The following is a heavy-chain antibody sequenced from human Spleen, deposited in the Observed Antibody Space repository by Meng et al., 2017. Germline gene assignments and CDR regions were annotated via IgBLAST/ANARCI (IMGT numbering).Heavy chain of an antibody. CDR1: CGSFSGSY. CDR2: INHSGST. V-gene: IGHV4-34*01. CDR3: ARGGVDTAMAH. Sequence: QLPQAGARLCKASGTLSLPCAVYCGSFSGSYWSWIRQPPGKGLEWIGEINHSGSTNYNPSPKSRVTISVDTSKNQFSLKLSSVTAADTAVYYCARGGVDTAMAHWGQGTLVTVSS. J-gene: IGHJ4*02. D-gene: IGHD5-18*01.